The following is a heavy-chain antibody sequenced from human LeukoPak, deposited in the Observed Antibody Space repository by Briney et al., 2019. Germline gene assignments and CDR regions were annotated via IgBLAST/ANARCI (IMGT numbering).Heavy chain of an antibody. CDR3: AREGFGELFMYYFDY. Sequence: SETLSLTCTVSGGSISSSSYYWGCIRQPPGKGLECIGSIYYSGSTYYNPSLKSRVTISVDTSKNQFSLKLSSVTAADTAVYYCAREGFGELFMYYFDYWGQGTLVTVSS. D-gene: IGHD3-10*01. J-gene: IGHJ4*02. CDR2: IYYSGST. V-gene: IGHV4-39*07. CDR1: GGSISSSSYY.